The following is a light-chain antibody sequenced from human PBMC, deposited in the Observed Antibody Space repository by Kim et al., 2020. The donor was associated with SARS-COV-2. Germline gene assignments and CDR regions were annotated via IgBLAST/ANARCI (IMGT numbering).Light chain of an antibody. J-gene: IGLJ3*02. CDR1: NIGSKS. CDR2: YDS. V-gene: IGLV3-21*01. CDR3: QVRDSGSDHWV. Sequence: SYELTQPPSVSVAPGKTANITCGGNNIGSKSVHWYQQKPGQAPVLVIYYDSDRPSGIPERFSGSNSGNTATLTISRVEAGDEADYHCQVRDSGSDHWVFGGGTQLTVL.